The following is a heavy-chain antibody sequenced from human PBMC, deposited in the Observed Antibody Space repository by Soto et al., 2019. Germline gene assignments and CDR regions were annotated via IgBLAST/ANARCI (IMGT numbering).Heavy chain of an antibody. CDR2: TRNKANSYST. CDR3: ASTYGDYRDFKH. V-gene: IGHV3-72*01. D-gene: IGHD4-17*01. CDR1: GFSFSDHY. J-gene: IGHJ1*01. Sequence: EVKLVESGGGLVQPGGSLRLSCAASGFSFSDHYMDWVRQAPGKGLEWVGRTRNKANSYSTEYAASVKGRFKISRDESLDSRYLQMNSLKTEDTAVYYCASTYGDYRDFKHWGQGTLVTVSS.